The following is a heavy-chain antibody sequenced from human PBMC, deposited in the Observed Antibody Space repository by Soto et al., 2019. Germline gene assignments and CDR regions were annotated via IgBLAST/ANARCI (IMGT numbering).Heavy chain of an antibody. CDR1: GFTFSSYG. CDR2: ISYDGSNK. Sequence: GGSLRLSCAASGFTFSSYGMHWVRQAPGKGLEWVAVISYDGSNKYYADSVKGRFTISRDNSKNTLYLQMNSLRAEDTAVYYCAKDRKGPPGGSYGGGYYYYGMDVWGQGTTVTVSS. J-gene: IGHJ6*02. D-gene: IGHD1-26*01. CDR3: AKDRKGPPGGSYGGGYYYYGMDV. V-gene: IGHV3-30*18.